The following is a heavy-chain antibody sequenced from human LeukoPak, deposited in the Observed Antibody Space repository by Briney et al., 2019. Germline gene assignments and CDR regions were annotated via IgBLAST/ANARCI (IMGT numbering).Heavy chain of an antibody. D-gene: IGHD4-17*01. J-gene: IGHJ4*02. V-gene: IGHV3-23*01. CDR2: ISGSGGST. CDR1: GFTFSTYV. Sequence: GGSLRLSCAASGFTFSTYVVSWVRQAPGKGLEWVSAISGSGGSTYYADSVKGRFTVSGDNSKNTLYLQMNSLRAEDTAVYYCAKGRLATVTTWDYFDYWGQGTLVTVSS. CDR3: AKGRLATVTTWDYFDY.